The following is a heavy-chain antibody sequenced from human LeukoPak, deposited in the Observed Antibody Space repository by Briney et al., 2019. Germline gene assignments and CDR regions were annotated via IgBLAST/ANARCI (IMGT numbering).Heavy chain of an antibody. Sequence: GGSLRLSCAASGFTLSRYAMTWVRQAPGKGLEWVSAISNSGDTTYYADSVKGRFTISRDNSKNTLYLQMNTLRAEDTAVYYCASNWNADYWGQGTLVTVSS. J-gene: IGHJ4*02. V-gene: IGHV3-23*01. D-gene: IGHD1-1*01. CDR2: ISNSGDTT. CDR3: ASNWNADY. CDR1: GFTLSRYA.